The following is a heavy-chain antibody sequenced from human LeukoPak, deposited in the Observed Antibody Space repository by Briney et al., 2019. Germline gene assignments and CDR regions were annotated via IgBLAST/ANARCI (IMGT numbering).Heavy chain of an antibody. D-gene: IGHD5-18*01. CDR2: IYHSGTT. Sequence: SETLSLTCAVSGTSISLSNWWTWVRQPPGKGLEWIGEIYHSGTTNYNPSLKSRVTISVDRSKNQFSLKLSSVTAADTAVYYCARVDTAMVLDYWGQGTLVTVSS. CDR1: GTSISLSNW. V-gene: IGHV4-4*02. CDR3: ARVDTAMVLDY. J-gene: IGHJ4*02.